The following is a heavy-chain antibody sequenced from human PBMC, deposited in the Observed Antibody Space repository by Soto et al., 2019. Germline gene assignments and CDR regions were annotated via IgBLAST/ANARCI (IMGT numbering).Heavy chain of an antibody. D-gene: IGHD3-10*01. V-gene: IGHV6-1*01. CDR1: GDSVSSNSAA. J-gene: IGHJ6*02. CDR2: TYYRSKWYN. CDR3: AGSTMVRGVPYYYYGMDV. Sequence: SQTLSLTCAISGDSVSSNSAAWNWIRQSPSRGLEWLGRTYYRSKWYNDYAVSVKSRITINPDTSKNQFSLQLNSVTPEDTAVYYCAGSTMVRGVPYYYYGMDVWGQGTTVTRLL.